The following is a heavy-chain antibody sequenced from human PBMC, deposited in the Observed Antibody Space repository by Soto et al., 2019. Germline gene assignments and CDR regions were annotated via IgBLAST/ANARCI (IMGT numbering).Heavy chain of an antibody. V-gene: IGHV4-30-4*01. J-gene: IGHJ4*02. Sequence: SETLSLTCTVSGGSISSGDYYWTWVRQPPGKGLEWIGHIYYTGSTNYNPSLKSRVTISVDTSKNQFSLKLNSVTAADTAVYYCARDPWARGIAYWGQGTLVTVSS. CDR2: IYYTGST. D-gene: IGHD3-16*01. CDR3: ARDPWARGIAY. CDR1: GGSISSGDYY.